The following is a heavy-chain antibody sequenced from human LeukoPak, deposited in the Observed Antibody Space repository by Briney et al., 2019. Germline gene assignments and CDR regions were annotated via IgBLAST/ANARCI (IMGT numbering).Heavy chain of an antibody. CDR3: ARDVSDGVDY. J-gene: IGHJ4*02. V-gene: IGHV3-74*01. CDR2: IKTDGTST. CDR1: GFTFSSYW. D-gene: IGHD2-8*01. Sequence: GRSLRLSCAASGFTFSSYWMHWVRQAPGNGLVWVSRIKTDGTSTTYADSVKGRFTISRDNAKNTLYLQMNSLRAEDTAVYYCARDVSDGVDYWGQGTLVTVSS.